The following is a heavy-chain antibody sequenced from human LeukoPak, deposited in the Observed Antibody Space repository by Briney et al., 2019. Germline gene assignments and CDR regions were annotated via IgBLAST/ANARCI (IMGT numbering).Heavy chain of an antibody. CDR1: GGSISSYY. V-gene: IGHV4-59*08. CDR2: IYYSGST. CDR3: ARHAESGYDRFDL. D-gene: IGHD5-12*01. J-gene: IGHJ5*02. Sequence: SETLSLTCTASGGSISSYYWSWIRQPPGKGLEWFGYIYYSGSTNYKSPLKSRVTMSGDTSKNQFSLELRSVTAADTAVYYCARHAESGYDRFDLWGQGTLVTVSS.